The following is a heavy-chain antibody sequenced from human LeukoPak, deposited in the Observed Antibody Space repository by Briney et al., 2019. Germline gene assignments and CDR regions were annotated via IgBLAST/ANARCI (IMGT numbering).Heavy chain of an antibody. CDR3: ARVTYYYDSSGYLSGRRYYFDY. J-gene: IGHJ4*02. V-gene: IGHV1-2*02. CDR1: GYTFTGYY. CDR2: INPSSGGT. Sequence: ASVKVSCKASGYTFTGYYMHWVRQAPGQGLEWMGWINPSSGGTNYAQKFQGRVTMTRDTSISTAYMELSRLRSDDTAVYYCARVTYYYDSSGYLSGRRYYFDYWGQGTLVTVSS. D-gene: IGHD3-22*01.